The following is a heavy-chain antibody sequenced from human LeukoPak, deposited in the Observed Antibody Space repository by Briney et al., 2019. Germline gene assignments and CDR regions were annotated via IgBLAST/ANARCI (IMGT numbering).Heavy chain of an antibody. D-gene: IGHD3-22*01. CDR1: GGSISSGSYY. CDR2: IYYSGST. J-gene: IGHJ4*02. CDR3: ARVGGSDYYDSSGYYYV. V-gene: IGHV4-39*01. Sequence: PSGTLSLTCTVSGGSISSGSYYWGWIRQPPRKGLEWIGRIYYSGSTYYNPSLKSRVTISVDTSKNQFSLKLSSVTAADTAVYYCARVGGSDYYDSSGYYYVWGQGTLVTVSS.